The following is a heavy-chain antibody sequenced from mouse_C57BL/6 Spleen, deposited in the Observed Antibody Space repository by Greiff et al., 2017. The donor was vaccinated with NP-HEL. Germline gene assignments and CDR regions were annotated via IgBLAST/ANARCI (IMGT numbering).Heavy chain of an antibody. CDR1: GYAFSSSW. CDR3: ARAGYGNPAWFAY. Sequence: QVQLQQSGPELVKPGASVKISCKASGYAFSSSWMNWVKQRPGKGLEWIGRIYPGDGDTNYNGKFKGKATLTADKSSSTAYMQLSSLTSEDSAVYFCARAGYGNPAWFAYWGQGTLVTVSA. V-gene: IGHV1-82*01. D-gene: IGHD2-10*02. J-gene: IGHJ3*01. CDR2: IYPGDGDT.